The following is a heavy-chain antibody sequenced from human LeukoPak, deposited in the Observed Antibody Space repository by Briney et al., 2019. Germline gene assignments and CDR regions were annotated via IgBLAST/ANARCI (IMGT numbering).Heavy chain of an antibody. CDR3: ARAYDFWSGYSALYYFDY. J-gene: IGHJ4*02. Sequence: ASVKVSCKASGYTFTSYDINWVRQATGQGLEWMGWMNHNSGNTGYAQKFQGRVTITRNASISTAYMELSSLRSEDTAVYYCARAYDFWSGYSALYYFDYWGQGTLVTVSS. CDR2: MNHNSGNT. CDR1: GYTFTSYD. V-gene: IGHV1-8*03. D-gene: IGHD3-3*01.